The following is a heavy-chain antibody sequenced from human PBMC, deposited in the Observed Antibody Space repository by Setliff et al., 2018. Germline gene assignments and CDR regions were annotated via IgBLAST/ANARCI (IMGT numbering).Heavy chain of an antibody. Sequence: PGGSVRLSCAASGFTFSDYYMSWIRQAPGKGLEWVSYISSSGSTIYYADSVKGRFTISRDNSRNTLYLQMNSLGSDDTAVYYCVIFWGSYRYWDHELDYWGQGTLVTVSS. CDR1: GFTFSDYY. V-gene: IGHV3-11*04. D-gene: IGHD3-16*02. J-gene: IGHJ4*02. CDR3: VIFWGSYRYWDHELDY. CDR2: ISSSGSTI.